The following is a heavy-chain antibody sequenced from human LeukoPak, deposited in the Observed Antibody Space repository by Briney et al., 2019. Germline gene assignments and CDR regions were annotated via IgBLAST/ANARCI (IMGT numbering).Heavy chain of an antibody. Sequence: PGRSLRLSCAASGFTFSSYAMHWVRQAPGKGLEWVAVISYDGSNKYYADSVKGRFTISRDNSKNTLYLQMNSLRAEDTAVYYCARERGIPFDYWGQGTLVTVSS. CDR2: ISYDGSNK. J-gene: IGHJ4*02. V-gene: IGHV3-30-3*01. CDR3: ARERGIPFDY. CDR1: GFTFSSYA. D-gene: IGHD6-13*01.